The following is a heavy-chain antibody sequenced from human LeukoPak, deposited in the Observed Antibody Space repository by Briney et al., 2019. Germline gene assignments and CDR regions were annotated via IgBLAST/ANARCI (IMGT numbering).Heavy chain of an antibody. CDR1: GFTFSSYA. J-gene: IGHJ3*02. Sequence: HPGGSLRLSCAASGFTFSSYAMHWVRQAPGKGLEWVAVISYDGSNKYYADSVKGRFTISRDNSKNTLYLQMNSLRAEDTAVYYCARSGLGGRFGELLSGAFDIWGQGTMVTVSP. CDR3: ARSGLGGRFGELLSGAFDI. V-gene: IGHV3-30*04. CDR2: ISYDGSNK. D-gene: IGHD3-10*01.